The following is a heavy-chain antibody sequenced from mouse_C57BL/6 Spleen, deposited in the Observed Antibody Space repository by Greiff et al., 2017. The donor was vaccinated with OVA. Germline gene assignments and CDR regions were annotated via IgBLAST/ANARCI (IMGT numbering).Heavy chain of an antibody. CDR1: GYTFTDYN. Sequence: VQLQQSGPELVKPGASVKMSCKASGYTFTDYNMHWVKQSHGKSLEWIGYINPNNGGTSYNQKFKGKATLTVNKSSSTAYMELRSLTSEDSAVYYCAREGYYGSSWYFDVWGTGTTVTVSS. CDR2: INPNNGGT. D-gene: IGHD1-1*01. J-gene: IGHJ1*03. V-gene: IGHV1-22*01. CDR3: AREGYYGSSWYFDV.